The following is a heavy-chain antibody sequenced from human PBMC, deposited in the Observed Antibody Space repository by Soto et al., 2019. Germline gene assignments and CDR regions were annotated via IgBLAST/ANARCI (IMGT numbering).Heavy chain of an antibody. CDR2: MYYSGST. J-gene: IGHJ6*03. CDR1: GGSISSSSYY. CDR3: ARQEGCTSTSCYKHYYYYMDV. V-gene: IGHV4-39*01. Sequence: ETLSLTCTVSGGSISSSSYYWGWIRQPPGKGLEWIGSMYYSGSTYYNPSLKSRVTISVDTSKNQFSLMLSSVTAADTAVYYCARQEGCTSTSCYKHYYYYMDVWGKGTTVTVSS. D-gene: IGHD2-2*02.